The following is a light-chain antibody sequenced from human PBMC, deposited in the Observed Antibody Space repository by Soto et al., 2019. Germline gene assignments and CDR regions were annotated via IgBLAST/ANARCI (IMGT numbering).Light chain of an antibody. CDR1: QSISSY. Sequence: DIQMTQSPSSLSASVGDRVTITCRASQSISSYLNWYQQKPGKAPKLQIYAASSLQSGVPSRFSGSGSGTDFTLTISSLQPEDFAVYCCQQYGSSPRTFGQGTKVDIK. V-gene: IGKV1-39*01. CDR3: QQYGSSPRT. CDR2: AAS. J-gene: IGKJ1*01.